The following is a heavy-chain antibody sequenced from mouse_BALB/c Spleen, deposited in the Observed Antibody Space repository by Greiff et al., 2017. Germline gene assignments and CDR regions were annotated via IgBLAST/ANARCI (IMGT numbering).Heavy chain of an antibody. J-gene: IGHJ4*01. CDR1: GYTFTDYN. Sequence: VQLKQSGPELVKPGASVKISCKASGYTFTDYNMHWVKQSHGKSLEWIGEIDPSDSYTNYNQKFKGKATLTVDKSSSTAYMQLSSLTSEDSAVYYCARRITTVVATRAMDYWGQGTSVTVSS. D-gene: IGHD1-1*01. V-gene: IGHV1S29*02. CDR2: IDPSDSYT. CDR3: ARRITTVVATRAMDY.